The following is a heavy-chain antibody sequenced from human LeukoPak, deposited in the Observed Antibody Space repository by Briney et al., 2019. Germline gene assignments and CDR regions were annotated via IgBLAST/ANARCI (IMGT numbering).Heavy chain of an antibody. Sequence: GESLQISCKGSGYSFTSYWIGWVRQMPGKGLEWMGIIYPGDSDTRYSPSFQGQVTISADKSISTAYLQWSSLKASDTAMYYCARQDCSSTSCYPWFDPWGQGTLVTVSS. V-gene: IGHV5-51*01. CDR3: ARQDCSSTSCYPWFDP. D-gene: IGHD2-2*01. CDR1: GYSFTSYW. CDR2: IYPGDSDT. J-gene: IGHJ5*02.